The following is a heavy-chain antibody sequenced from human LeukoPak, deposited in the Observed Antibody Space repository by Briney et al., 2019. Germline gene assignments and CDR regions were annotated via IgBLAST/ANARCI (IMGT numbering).Heavy chain of an antibody. Sequence: GGSLRLSCAASGFTFSSYSMNWVRQAPGKGLEWVSAISGSGGSTYYADSVKGRFTISRDNSKNTLYLQMNSLRAEDTAVYYCAKLLRFLEWSFDYWGQGTLVTVSS. CDR3: AKLLRFLEWSFDY. D-gene: IGHD3-3*01. CDR2: ISGSGGST. CDR1: GFTFSSYS. J-gene: IGHJ4*02. V-gene: IGHV3-23*01.